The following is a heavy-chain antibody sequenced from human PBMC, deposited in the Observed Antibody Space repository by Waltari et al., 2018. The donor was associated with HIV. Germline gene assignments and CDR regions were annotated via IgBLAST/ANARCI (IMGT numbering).Heavy chain of an antibody. Sequence: QVTLRESGPALVKPTQTLTLTCTFSGFSLSTSGMCVSWIRQPPGKALEWLARIDWDDDKYYSTSLKTRLTISKDTSKNQVVLTMTNMDPVDTATYYCARIQMDTAMEAGPGYYYGMDVWGQGTTVTVSS. CDR3: ARIQMDTAMEAGPGYYYGMDV. CDR2: IDWDDDK. V-gene: IGHV2-70*15. CDR1: GFSLSTSGMC. J-gene: IGHJ6*02. D-gene: IGHD5-18*01.